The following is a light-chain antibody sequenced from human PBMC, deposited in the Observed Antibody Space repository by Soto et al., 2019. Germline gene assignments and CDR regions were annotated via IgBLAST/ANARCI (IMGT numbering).Light chain of an antibody. Sequence: DIQMTQSPSSLSASVGDRVTITCRASQGISSYLNWYQQKPGKAPKLLIYAASSLQSGVPSRFSGSGSETDFTLTISSLQPEDFATSSCQQSYSTTWTFGQGNTVEIK. CDR2: AAS. CDR1: QGISSY. J-gene: IGKJ1*01. V-gene: IGKV1-39*01. CDR3: QQSYSTTWT.